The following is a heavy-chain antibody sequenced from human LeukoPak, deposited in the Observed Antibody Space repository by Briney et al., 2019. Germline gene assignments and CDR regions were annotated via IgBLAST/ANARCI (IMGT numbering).Heavy chain of an antibody. CDR2: INRSGST. Sequence: SETLSLTCTVSGGSISNYYWTWIRQPPGKGLEWIGEINRSGSTNYNPSLKSRVTVSVDTSRNQFSLKLSSVTAADTAVYYCARTQWLARGRNMRHAFDIWGQGTMVTVSS. V-gene: IGHV4-34*01. CDR1: GGSISNYY. J-gene: IGHJ3*02. D-gene: IGHD6-19*01. CDR3: ARTQWLARGRNMRHAFDI.